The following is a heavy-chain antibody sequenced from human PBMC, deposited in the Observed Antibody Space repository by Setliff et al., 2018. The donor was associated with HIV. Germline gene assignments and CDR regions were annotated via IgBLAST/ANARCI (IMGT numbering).Heavy chain of an antibody. CDR2: ISYSGST. CDR3: ATVVPAAHFDY. CDR1: GGSISSSTYY. D-gene: IGHD2-2*01. V-gene: IGHV4-31*03. J-gene: IGHJ4*02. Sequence: SETLSLTCTVSGGSISSSTYYWNWFRQSPGKGLEWIGYISYSGSTYYNPSLKSRVTISVDSSKSQFSLNLSSVTVADTAVYYCATVVPAAHFDYWGQGTLVTVSS.